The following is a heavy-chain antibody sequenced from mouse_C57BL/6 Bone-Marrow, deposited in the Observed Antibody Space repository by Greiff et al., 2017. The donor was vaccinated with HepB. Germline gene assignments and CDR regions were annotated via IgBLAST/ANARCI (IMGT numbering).Heavy chain of an antibody. Sequence: QVQLQQSGAELVRPGSSVKLSCKASGYTFTSYWMDWVKQRPGQGLEWIGNIYPSDSETHYNQKFKDKATLTVDKSSSTAYMQLSSLTSEDSAVYYCARDLYYYGSSYWFAYWGQGTLVTVSA. CDR1: GYTFTSYW. J-gene: IGHJ3*01. CDR2: IYPSDSET. V-gene: IGHV1-61*01. CDR3: ARDLYYYGSSYWFAY. D-gene: IGHD1-1*01.